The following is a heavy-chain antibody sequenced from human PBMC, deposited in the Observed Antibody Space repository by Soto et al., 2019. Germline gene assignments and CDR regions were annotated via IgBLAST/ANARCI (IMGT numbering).Heavy chain of an antibody. CDR1: GGTSSSYA. J-gene: IGHJ4*02. CDR2: IIPIFGTA. D-gene: IGHD2-21*02. Sequence: GASVKVSCKASGGTSSSYAITWVRQAPGQGLEWVGGIIPIFGTANYAQKFQGRLTITADEPTSTTYMELSSLRSEDTALYYCARDPGDQLDYWGQGTLVTVSS. V-gene: IGHV1-69*13. CDR3: ARDPGDQLDY.